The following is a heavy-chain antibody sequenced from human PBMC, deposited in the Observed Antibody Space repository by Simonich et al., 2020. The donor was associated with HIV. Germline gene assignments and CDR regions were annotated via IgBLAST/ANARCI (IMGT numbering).Heavy chain of an antibody. Sequence: EVQLVESGGGLVKPGGSLRLSCAASGFTFSSYSMTWVRQAPGKGLEWVPSISSCSSYIYYADSVKGRFTISRDNAKNSLYLQMNSLRAEDTAVYYCARDGRKGSSTSCSDYWGQGTLVTVSS. J-gene: IGHJ4*02. V-gene: IGHV3-21*01. D-gene: IGHD2-2*01. CDR1: GFTFSSYS. CDR2: ISSCSSYI. CDR3: ARDGRKGSSTSCSDY.